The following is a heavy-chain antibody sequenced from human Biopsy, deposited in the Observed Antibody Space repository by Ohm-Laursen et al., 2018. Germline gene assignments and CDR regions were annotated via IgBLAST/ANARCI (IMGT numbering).Heavy chain of an antibody. CDR3: AADINVWNVNY. CDR2: FAPENGKT. V-gene: IGHV1-24*01. Sequence: ASVKVSCKVSGYTLTELSMHWVRQAPGKGLEWMGGFAPENGKTVYAQNFQARVSMTEDTSTDTACMELRSLRSEDTAVYYCAADINVWNVNYWGQGTQVTVPS. CDR1: GYTLTELS. J-gene: IGHJ4*02. D-gene: IGHD1-1*01.